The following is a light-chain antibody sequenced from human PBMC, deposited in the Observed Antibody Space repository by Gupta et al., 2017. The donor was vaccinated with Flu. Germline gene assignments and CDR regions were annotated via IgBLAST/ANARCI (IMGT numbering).Light chain of an antibody. Sequence: GTPLLAPVEKAPPSTGARHSVKNKVLTWYQPRPGQAPRLLIYAASSMATGVPERFSGSGSGTEFTLTISRLEPEDFAAYYCQQHSISLLTFGQGTXVEIK. CDR1: HSVKNKV. CDR2: AAS. V-gene: IGKV3-20*01. CDR3: QQHSISLLT. J-gene: IGKJ2*01.